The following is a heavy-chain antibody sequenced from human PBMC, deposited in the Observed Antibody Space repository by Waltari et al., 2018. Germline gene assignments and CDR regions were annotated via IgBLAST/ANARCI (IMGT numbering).Heavy chain of an antibody. CDR1: GFTVSNDY. V-gene: IGHV3-66*02. J-gene: IGHJ4*02. CDR3: ARATATGATPKY. Sequence: EVQLVESGGGLVQPGGSLRLSCAASGFTVSNDYVTWVRQAPGKGLEWVSIMYSGGATYYADSVKGRFTISRDNSRNTVDLQLNSLRLEDSAIYYCARATATGATPKYWGQGTLVTVSS. D-gene: IGHD1-26*01. CDR2: MYSGGAT.